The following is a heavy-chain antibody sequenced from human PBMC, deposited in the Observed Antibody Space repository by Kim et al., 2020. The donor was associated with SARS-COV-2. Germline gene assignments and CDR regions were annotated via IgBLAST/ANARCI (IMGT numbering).Heavy chain of an antibody. CDR1: GGSISSYY. Sequence: SETLSLTCTVSGGSISSYYWSWIRQPAGKGLEWIGRIYTSGSTNYNPSLKSRVTMSVDTSKNQFSLKLSSVTAADTAVYYCARDTSNTYYDILTGKGDAFDIWGQGTMVTVSS. D-gene: IGHD3-9*01. CDR2: IYTSGST. CDR3: ARDTSNTYYDILTGKGDAFDI. V-gene: IGHV4-4*07. J-gene: IGHJ3*02.